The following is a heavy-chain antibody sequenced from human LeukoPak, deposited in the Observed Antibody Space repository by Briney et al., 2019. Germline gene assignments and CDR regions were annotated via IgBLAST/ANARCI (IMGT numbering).Heavy chain of an antibody. D-gene: IGHD2-15*01. CDR3: ARGAGVAHPNY. V-gene: IGHV4-59*01. J-gene: IGHJ4*02. Sequence: SETLSLTCGVSDGSISNYYWSWIRQPPGKGLEWIGYVSHSGSTNYNPSLKSRVTISVDTSKNQFSLKLTSVTAADTAEYYCARGAGVAHPNYWGQGTLVTVSS. CDR2: VSHSGST. CDR1: DGSISNYY.